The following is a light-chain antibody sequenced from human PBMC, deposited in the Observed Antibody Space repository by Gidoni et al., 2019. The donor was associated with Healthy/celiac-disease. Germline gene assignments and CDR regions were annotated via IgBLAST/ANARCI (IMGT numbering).Light chain of an antibody. V-gene: IGKV3-11*01. CDR2: DAS. J-gene: IGKJ1*01. Sequence: ESVLIQSPATLSLFPGERATLSCRASQSVSSYLAWYQQKPGQAPRLLIYDASNRATGIPARFSGSGSGTDFTLTISSLEPEDFAVYYCQQRSNWPPTFGQGTKVEIK. CDR1: QSVSSY. CDR3: QQRSNWPPT.